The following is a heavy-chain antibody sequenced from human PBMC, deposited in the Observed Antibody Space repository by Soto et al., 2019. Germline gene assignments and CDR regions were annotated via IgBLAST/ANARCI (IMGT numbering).Heavy chain of an antibody. V-gene: IGHV4-31*03. CDR3: AGGGFRGVIINATPS. CDR2: IYYSGST. D-gene: IGHD3-10*01. J-gene: IGHJ4*02. Sequence: QVQLQESGPGLVKPSQTLSLTCTVSGDSISSGGYYWSWIRQHPGKGLEWIGYIYYSGSTYYNPSLKSRVTISVDTSKTQFPLKLSFVPAADTAVYYGAGGGFRGVIINATPSWGQGPLVTVSS. CDR1: GDSISSGGYY.